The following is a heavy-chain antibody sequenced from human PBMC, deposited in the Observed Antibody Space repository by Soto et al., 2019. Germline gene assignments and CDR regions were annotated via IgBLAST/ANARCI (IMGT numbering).Heavy chain of an antibody. CDR2: IYATGTT. Sequence: LYLPCEVSGASLSGYYWSGIRQPPGKGLEWIGRIYATGTTDYNPSLKSRITMSVYMSKTQFSLTLRSVTAADTAIYYCVRDGTKNLRDRFDPWGRGILGSVS. CDR1: GASLSGYY. CDR3: VRDGTKNLRDRFDP. D-gene: IGHD1-1*01. J-gene: IGHJ5*02. V-gene: IGHV4-4*07.